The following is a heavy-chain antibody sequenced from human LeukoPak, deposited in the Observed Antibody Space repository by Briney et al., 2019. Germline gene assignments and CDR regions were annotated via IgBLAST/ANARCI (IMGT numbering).Heavy chain of an antibody. J-gene: IGHJ4*02. CDR1: GYTFTSYY. CDR3: ARDPDIVVVPAAAVGRFLERDY. Sequence: GASVKVSCKASGYTFTSYYMHWVRQAPGQGLEWMGIINPSGGSTSYAQKFQGRVTMTRDTSTSTVYMELSSLRSEDTAVYYCARDPDIVVVPAAAVGRFLERDYWGQGTLVTVSS. V-gene: IGHV1-46*01. D-gene: IGHD2-2*01. CDR2: INPSGGST.